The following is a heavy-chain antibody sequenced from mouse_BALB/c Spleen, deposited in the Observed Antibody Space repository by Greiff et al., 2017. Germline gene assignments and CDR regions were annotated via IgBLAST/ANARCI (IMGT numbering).Heavy chain of an antibody. CDR1: GFTFSSYA. Sequence: EVMLVESGGGLVKPGGSLKLSCAASGFTFSSYAMSWVRQTPEKRLEWVATISSGGSYTYYPDSVKGRFTISRDNAKNTLYLQMSSLRSEDTAMYYCARRDDYDGFAYWGQGTLVTVSA. V-gene: IGHV5-9-1*01. CDR2: ISSGGSYT. D-gene: IGHD2-4*01. J-gene: IGHJ3*01. CDR3: ARRDDYDGFAY.